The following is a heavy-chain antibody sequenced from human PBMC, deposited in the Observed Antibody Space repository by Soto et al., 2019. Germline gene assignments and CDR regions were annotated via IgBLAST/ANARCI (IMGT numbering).Heavy chain of an antibody. Sequence: SVKVSCKASGGTFSSYAISWVRQAPGQGLEWMGGIIPIFGTANYAQKFQGRVTITADEFTSTAYMELSSLRSEDTAVYYCASGASQGDQLLLDLDYWGQGTLVTVSS. V-gene: IGHV1-69*13. CDR1: GGTFSSYA. J-gene: IGHJ4*02. D-gene: IGHD2-2*01. CDR3: ASGASQGDQLLLDLDY. CDR2: IIPIFGTA.